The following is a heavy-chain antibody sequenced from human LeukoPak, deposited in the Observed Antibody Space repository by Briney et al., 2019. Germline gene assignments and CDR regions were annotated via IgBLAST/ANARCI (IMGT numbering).Heavy chain of an antibody. CDR1: GFTFSSYG. Sequence: GRSLRLSCAASGFTFSSYGMHWVRQAPGKGLEWVAGIWYDGSNKYYADSVKGRFTISRDNSKNTLYLQMNSLRAEDTAVYYCAKDKDDGSGWEGAFDIWGQGTMVTVSS. J-gene: IGHJ3*02. CDR2: IWYDGSNK. CDR3: AKDKDDGSGWEGAFDI. D-gene: IGHD3-10*01. V-gene: IGHV3-33*06.